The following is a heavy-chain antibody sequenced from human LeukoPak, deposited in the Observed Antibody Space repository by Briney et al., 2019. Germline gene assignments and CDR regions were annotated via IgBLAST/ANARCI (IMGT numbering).Heavy chain of an antibody. V-gene: IGHV1-2*02. Sequence: ASVKVSCKASGYTFTGYYMHWVRQAPGQGLEWMGWINPNSGGTNYAQKFQGRVTMTRDTSISTAYMELSRLRSDDTAVYYCARGDKSYYYDSSGYYYWGQGTLVTASS. CDR1: GYTFTGYY. D-gene: IGHD3-22*01. CDR3: ARGDKSYYYDSSGYYY. CDR2: INPNSGGT. J-gene: IGHJ4*02.